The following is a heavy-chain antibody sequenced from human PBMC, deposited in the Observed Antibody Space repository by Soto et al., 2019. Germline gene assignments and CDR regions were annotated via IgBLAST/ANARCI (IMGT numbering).Heavy chain of an antibody. CDR3: ARGTTTSAFSAMDV. Sequence: QVQLVESGGGVVQPGRSLRLSCPASGFTFSYHALNWVRQAPGKGLEWVAVISYDGDNKYIAESVKGRFTISRDNSKNTVSLQMNSLRTEDTAMYFCARGTTTSAFSAMDVWGQGTTVTVS. V-gene: IGHV3-30-3*01. D-gene: IGHD1-1*01. CDR2: ISYDGDNK. J-gene: IGHJ6*02. CDR1: GFTFSYHA.